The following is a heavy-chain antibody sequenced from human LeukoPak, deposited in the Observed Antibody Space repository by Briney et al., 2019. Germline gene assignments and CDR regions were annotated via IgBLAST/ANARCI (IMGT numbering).Heavy chain of an antibody. Sequence: SETLSLTCTVSGGSISSYYWSWIRQPPGKGLEWIGYIYYSGSTYYNPSLKSRVTISVDTSKNQFSLKLSSVTAADTAVYYCARNSYYYDSSGYSRYYFDYWGQGTLVTVSS. CDR2: IYYSGST. J-gene: IGHJ4*02. CDR3: ARNSYYYDSSGYSRYYFDY. D-gene: IGHD3-22*01. V-gene: IGHV4-59*12. CDR1: GGSISSYY.